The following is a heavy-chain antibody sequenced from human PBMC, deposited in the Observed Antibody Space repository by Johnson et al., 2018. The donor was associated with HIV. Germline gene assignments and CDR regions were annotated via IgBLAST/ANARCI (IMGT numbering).Heavy chain of an antibody. CDR3: ARDDDYSRVRAFDF. CDR1: GFTFSSYA. J-gene: IGHJ3*01. CDR2: ISYDGSEK. Sequence: QVQLVESGGGLVQPGGSLRLSCAASGFTFSSYAMHWVRQAPGKGLEWVAVISYDGSEKHYVDSVWGRFSISRDNAKSSLCLQMNSLRVDDTAVYYCARDDDYSRVRAFDFWGQGTTVTVSS. V-gene: IGHV3-30*04. D-gene: IGHD4-11*01.